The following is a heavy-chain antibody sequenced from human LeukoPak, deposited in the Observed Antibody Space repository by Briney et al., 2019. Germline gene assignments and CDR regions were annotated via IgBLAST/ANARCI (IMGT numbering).Heavy chain of an antibody. Sequence: GGSLGLSCAASGFPFSSYGLHWVRQAPGKGLGWVSYISSSSSNIQYADSVKGRFTISRDNAKNSLYLQMNSLRDEDTAVYYCARSGDYGDYTGYWGQGTLVTVSS. CDR1: GFPFSSYG. J-gene: IGHJ4*02. CDR2: ISSSSSNI. D-gene: IGHD4-17*01. CDR3: ARSGDYGDYTGY. V-gene: IGHV3-48*02.